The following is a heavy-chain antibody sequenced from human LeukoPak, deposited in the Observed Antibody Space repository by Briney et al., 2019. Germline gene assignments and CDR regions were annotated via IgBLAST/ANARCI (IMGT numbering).Heavy chain of an antibody. CDR2: IYHSGST. D-gene: IGHD2-2*01. J-gene: IGHJ6*04. V-gene: IGHV4-30-2*01. CDR1: GGSISSGGYS. CDR3: ARGRLYCSSTSCSPYGMDV. Sequence: SQTLSLTCAVSGGSISSGGYSWSWIRQPPGKGPEWIGYIYHSGSTYYNPSLKSRVTISVDRSKNQFSLKLSSVTAADTAVYYCARGRLYCSSTSCSPYGMDVWGKGTTVTVSS.